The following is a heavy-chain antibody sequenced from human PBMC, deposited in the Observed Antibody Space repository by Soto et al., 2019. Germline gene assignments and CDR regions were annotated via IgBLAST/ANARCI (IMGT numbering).Heavy chain of an antibody. CDR1: GYTFTSYD. CDR2: MNPNSGNT. D-gene: IGHD3-16*01. CDR3: ARGLGGPY. V-gene: IGHV1-8*01. Sequence: QVQLVQSGAEVKKPGASVKVSCKASGYTFTSYDINWVRQATGQGLEWMGWMNPNSGNTGYAQKFQGRVTRTRNTSISKAHMELRSLGSEDTDGCDCARGLGGPYWGQGTLVTVSS. J-gene: IGHJ4*02.